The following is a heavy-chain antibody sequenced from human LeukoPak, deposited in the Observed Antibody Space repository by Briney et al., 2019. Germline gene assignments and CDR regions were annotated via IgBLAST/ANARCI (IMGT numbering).Heavy chain of an antibody. Sequence: GGSLRLSCAASGFTFSSYAMHWVRQAPGKGLKWVAVISYDGSNKYYADSVKGRFTISRDNSKNTLYLQMNSLRAEDTAVYYCAREGVTTGLLDYWGQGTLVTVSS. CDR2: ISYDGSNK. J-gene: IGHJ4*02. CDR3: AREGVTTGLLDY. D-gene: IGHD4-17*01. V-gene: IGHV3-30*04. CDR1: GFTFSSYA.